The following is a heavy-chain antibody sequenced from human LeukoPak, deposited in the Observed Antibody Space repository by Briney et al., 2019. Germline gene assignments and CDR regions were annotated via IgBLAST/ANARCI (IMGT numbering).Heavy chain of an antibody. CDR1: GGSISSGSYY. V-gene: IGHV4-61*02. Sequence: SETLSLTCTVSGGSISSGSYYWSWIRQPAGKGLEWVGRIYTSGSTNYNPSLKSRVTISVDTSKNQFSLKLSSVTAADTAVYYCARGAASRLPIDPWGQGTLVTVSS. CDR2: IYTSGST. J-gene: IGHJ5*02. CDR3: ARGAASRLPIDP.